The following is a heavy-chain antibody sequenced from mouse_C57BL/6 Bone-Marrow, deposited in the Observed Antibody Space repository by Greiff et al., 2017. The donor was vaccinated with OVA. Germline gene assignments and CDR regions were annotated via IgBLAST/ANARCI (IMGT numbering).Heavy chain of an antibody. CDR2: ISSGGSYT. CDR1: GFTFSSYG. Sequence: EVKVVESGGDLVKPGGSLKLSCAASGFTFSSYGMSWVRQTPDKRLEWVATISSGGSYTYYPDSVKGRFTISRDNAKNTLYLQMSSLKSEDTAMYYCARRQAWFAYWGQGTLVTVSA. J-gene: IGHJ3*01. V-gene: IGHV5-6*02. D-gene: IGHD3-2*02. CDR3: ARRQAWFAY.